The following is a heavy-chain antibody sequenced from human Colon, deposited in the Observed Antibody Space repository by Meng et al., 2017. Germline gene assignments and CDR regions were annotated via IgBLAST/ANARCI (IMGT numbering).Heavy chain of an antibody. D-gene: IGHD2/OR15-2a*01. J-gene: IGHJ5*02. V-gene: IGHV1-69*06. CDR3: ARDLTPWQFTSYDSDTFVP. Sequence: SVKVSCKASGGTFTKYAISWVRQAPGQGLEWMGGIIPLSGTTNYAQKFQGRVTITADKSTDTAYMEVSGLTSEDTALYFCARDLTPWQFTSYDSDTFVPWGQGTLVTVSS. CDR2: IIPLSGTT. CDR1: GGTFTKYA.